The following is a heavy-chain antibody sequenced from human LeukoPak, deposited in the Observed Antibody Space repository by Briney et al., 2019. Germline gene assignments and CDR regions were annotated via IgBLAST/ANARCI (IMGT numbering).Heavy chain of an antibody. Sequence: PGGSLRLSCAASGFAFSDYYLSWIRQTPGKGLEWISYISVTGDIEYADSVKGRITISRDNAKNSLYLQMNSLRVEDTAVYYCARRIVGPSSGGDYWGQGTPVTVSS. J-gene: IGHJ4*02. D-gene: IGHD1-26*01. CDR3: ARRIVGPSSGGDY. CDR2: ISVTGDI. V-gene: IGHV3-11*04. CDR1: GFAFSDYY.